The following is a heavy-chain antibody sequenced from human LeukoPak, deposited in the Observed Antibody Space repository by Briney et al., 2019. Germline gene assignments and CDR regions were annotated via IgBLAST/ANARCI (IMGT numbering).Heavy chain of an antibody. V-gene: IGHV1-2*02. D-gene: IGHD2-2*01. CDR3: ARGEVVPAASYNWFDP. CDR2: INPNSGGT. Sequence: ASVKVSCKASGYTFTGYYMHWVRQAPGQGLEWMGWINPNSGGTNYAQKFQGRVTMTRDTSTSTAYMELSRLRSDDTAVYYCARGEVVPAASYNWFDPWGQGTLVTVSS. CDR1: GYTFTGYY. J-gene: IGHJ5*02.